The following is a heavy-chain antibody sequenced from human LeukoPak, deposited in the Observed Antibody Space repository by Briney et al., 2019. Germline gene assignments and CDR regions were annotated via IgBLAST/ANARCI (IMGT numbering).Heavy chain of an antibody. CDR1: GGSISSGGYY. V-gene: IGHV4-31*03. CDR3: ARELLGQIDF. J-gene: IGHJ4*02. CDR2: IYYTGST. Sequence: PSETLSLTCTVSGGSISSGGYYWSWIRQHPEKGLEWIGYIYYTGSTFYTPSLKSRVTISLDTSKNQFSLRLSSVTAADTATYYCARELLGQIDFWGQGTLVTVSS. D-gene: IGHD3-16*01.